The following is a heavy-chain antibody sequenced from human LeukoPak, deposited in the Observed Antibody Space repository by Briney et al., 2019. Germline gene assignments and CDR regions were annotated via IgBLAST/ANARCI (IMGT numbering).Heavy chain of an antibody. CDR3: AREFWDYYDILTGYPDAFDI. D-gene: IGHD3-9*01. V-gene: IGHV1-69*05. J-gene: IGHJ3*02. Sequence: SVKVSCKASGGTFSSYAISWVRQAPGQGLEWMGGIIPIFGTANYAQKFQGRVAMTTDTSTSTAYMELRSLRSDDTAVYYCAREFWDYYDILTGYPDAFDIWGQGTMVTVSS. CDR2: IIPIFGTA. CDR1: GGTFSSYA.